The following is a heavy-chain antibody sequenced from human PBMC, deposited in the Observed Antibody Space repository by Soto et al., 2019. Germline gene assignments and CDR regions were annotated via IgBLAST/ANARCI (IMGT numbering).Heavy chain of an antibody. CDR2: VNPSGGHT. CDR3: ARGGHVVVGTAALDY. D-gene: IGHD2-21*02. J-gene: IGHJ4*02. Sequence: QVQLMQSGAEVKKPGASVKVSCKASGDTFTEYYIHWVRQAPGQGLEWMGTVNPSGGHTTYAQHFLGRVSMSGDTATCTVYTELTILTSEDTAVYFCARGGHVVVGTAALDYWGQGTLVTGSS. V-gene: IGHV1-46*01. CDR1: GDTFTEYY.